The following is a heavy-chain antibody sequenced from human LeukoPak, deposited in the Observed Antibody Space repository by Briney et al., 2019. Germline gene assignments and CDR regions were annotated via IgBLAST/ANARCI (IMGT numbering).Heavy chain of an antibody. CDR2: ISSSSSYI. J-gene: IGHJ4*02. CDR3: AREPAAGTGG. CDR1: GFTFSSYS. V-gene: IGHV3-21*01. Sequence: GGFLRLSCAASGFTFSSYSMNWVRQAPGKGLEWVSSISSSSSYIYYADSVKGRFTISRDNAKNSLYLQMNSLRAEDTAVYYCAREPAAGTGGWGQGTLVTVSS. D-gene: IGHD6-13*01.